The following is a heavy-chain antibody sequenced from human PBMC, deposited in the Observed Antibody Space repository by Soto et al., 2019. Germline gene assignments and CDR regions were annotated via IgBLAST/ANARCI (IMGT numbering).Heavy chain of an antibody. CDR3: AREGRHSGGMRESWFDP. CDR1: GDSISIRSHY. Sequence: PSQTLSLTCAFSGDSISIRSHYWNWIRRVPGKGLEFIGYIFYTGATYYNPSLRGRISMSVDTSKNQFSLTLRSVTAADTAIYYCAREGRHSGGMRESWFDPWGQGTQVTVSS. D-gene: IGHD3-10*01. V-gene: IGHV4-31*02. J-gene: IGHJ5*02. CDR2: IFYTGAT.